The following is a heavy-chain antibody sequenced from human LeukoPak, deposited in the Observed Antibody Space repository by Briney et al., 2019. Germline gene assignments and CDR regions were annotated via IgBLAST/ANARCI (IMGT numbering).Heavy chain of an antibody. J-gene: IGHJ4*02. CDR3: ARFGVGAVAGHFDY. CDR1: GYSFTSYW. Sequence: GESLKISCQASGYSFTSYWIGWVRQMPGKGLEWMGIIYPGDSDTRYSPSFQGQVTISADKSISTAYLQWSSLKASDSAKYYCARFGVGAVAGHFDYWGQGTLITVSS. V-gene: IGHV5-51*01. D-gene: IGHD6-19*01. CDR2: IYPGDSDT.